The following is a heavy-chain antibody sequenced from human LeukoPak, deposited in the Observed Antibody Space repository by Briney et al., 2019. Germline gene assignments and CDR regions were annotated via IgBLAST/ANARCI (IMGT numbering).Heavy chain of an antibody. J-gene: IGHJ4*02. D-gene: IGHD6-13*01. Sequence: GGSLRLSCAASGFTFSSYWMHWVRQAPGKGLLWVSRINSDGSSTSYADSVKGRFTISRDNAKNTLYLQMNSLRAEDTAVYYCARRIAAAAAPYYFDYWGQGTMVTVSS. CDR2: INSDGSST. V-gene: IGHV3-74*01. CDR3: ARRIAAAAAPYYFDY. CDR1: GFTFSSYW.